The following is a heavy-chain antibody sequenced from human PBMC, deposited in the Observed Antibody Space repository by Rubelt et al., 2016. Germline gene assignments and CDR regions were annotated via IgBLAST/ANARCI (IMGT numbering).Heavy chain of an antibody. CDR1: GDSIRKYY. D-gene: IGHD6-13*01. J-gene: IGHJ4*02. Sequence: QVQLQGLGPGLVKPSETLSLTCTVSGDSIRKYYWSWIRQPPGKGPEWIGYVFYSGSTNYNPSLTSRDTISLDTSTSQFSLRLTSMTAADTAVYYCARGPATAYGNLDYWGQGTLVTVSS. V-gene: IGHV4-59*01. CDR3: ARGPATAYGNLDY. CDR2: VFYSGST.